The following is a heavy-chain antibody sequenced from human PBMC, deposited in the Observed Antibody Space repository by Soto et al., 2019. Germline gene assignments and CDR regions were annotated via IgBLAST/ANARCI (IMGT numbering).Heavy chain of an antibody. CDR1: GGSISSYY. V-gene: IGHV4-59*12. J-gene: IGHJ6*02. D-gene: IGHD4-4*01. Sequence: PSETLSLTCTVSGGSISSYYWSWIRQPPGKGLEWIGYIYYSGSTNYNPSLKSRVTISVDTSKNQFSLKLTSVTAADTAVYYCAKSMTTVSFDYYYYYGLDVWGQGTTVTVSS. CDR2: IYYSGST. CDR3: AKSMTTVSFDYYYYYGLDV.